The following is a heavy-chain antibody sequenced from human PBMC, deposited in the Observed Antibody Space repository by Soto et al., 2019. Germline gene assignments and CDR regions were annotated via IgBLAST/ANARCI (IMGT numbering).Heavy chain of an antibody. J-gene: IGHJ6*02. Sequence: QPVGSLRLSCAASGFSFSSYGMHWVRQAPGEGLEWVAVIWYDGTREDHADSVKGRFTISRDNSKNTLYLQMNRLRAEDTAVYYCAGGIVRGVIYYGMDVWGQGTTVTVSS. D-gene: IGHD3-10*02. CDR1: GFSFSSYG. V-gene: IGHV3-33*01. CDR3: AGGIVRGVIYYGMDV. CDR2: IWYDGTRE.